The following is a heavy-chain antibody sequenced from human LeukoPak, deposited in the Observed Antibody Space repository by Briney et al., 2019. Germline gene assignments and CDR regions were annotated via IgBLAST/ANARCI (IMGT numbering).Heavy chain of an antibody. D-gene: IGHD5-12*01. V-gene: IGHV3-53*01. CDR1: GFTVSRNC. CDR2: IYSGGST. Sequence: GGSLRLSCAASGFTVSRNCMSWVRQAPGKGLEWVSVIYSGGSTYYAGSVRGRFTISRDNSKNTLYLQMNTRRAEDTAVYYCARVSGAYEFDYWGQGTLVTVSS. J-gene: IGHJ4*02. CDR3: ARVSGAYEFDY.